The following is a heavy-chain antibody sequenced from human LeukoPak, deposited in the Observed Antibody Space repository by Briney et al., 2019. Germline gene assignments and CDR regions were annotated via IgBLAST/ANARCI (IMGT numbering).Heavy chain of an antibody. J-gene: IGHJ4*02. CDR1: GFAFSNSR. CDR2: IISDGSRT. Sequence: GGSLRLSCAASGFAFSNSRMHWVRQSPGKGLVWVSRIISDGSRTSYADSVKGRFTISRDNAKNTLYLQMNSLRAEDTAVYYCARDGSLPDYWGQGTLVTVSS. CDR3: ARDGSLPDY. V-gene: IGHV3-74*01.